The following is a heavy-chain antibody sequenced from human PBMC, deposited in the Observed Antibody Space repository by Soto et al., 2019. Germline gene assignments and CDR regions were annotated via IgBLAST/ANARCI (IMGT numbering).Heavy chain of an antibody. CDR2: ISGSGGST. J-gene: IGHJ4*02. D-gene: IGHD4-4*01. CDR3: AKDLDMTTVTYYFAY. V-gene: IGHV3-23*01. CDR1: GFTFSSYA. Sequence: EVQLLESGGGLVQPGGSLRLSCAASGFTFSSYAMSWVRQAPGKGLEWVSAISGSGGSTYYADSVKGRFTISRDNSKNTLYLQMNSLRAEDTSVYYWAKDLDMTTVTYYFAYWGQGTLVTVSS.